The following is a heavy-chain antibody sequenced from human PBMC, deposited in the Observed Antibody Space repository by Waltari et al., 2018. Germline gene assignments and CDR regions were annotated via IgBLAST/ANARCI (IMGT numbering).Heavy chain of an antibody. D-gene: IGHD1-1*01. CDR1: GFPLNSYW. CDR3: ARDSALCNRINCRGDAFDI. Sequence: EVQLVESGGGLVQPGGALGLSCAASGFPLNSYWMSWVRAAPGEGMAWVDNIKKDGSEKYYVDSVKGRFTISRDNAKNSLYLQMNSLRAEDTAVYSCARDSALCNRINCRGDAFDIWGQGTMVNVSS. CDR2: IKKDGSEK. J-gene: IGHJ3*02. V-gene: IGHV3-7*01.